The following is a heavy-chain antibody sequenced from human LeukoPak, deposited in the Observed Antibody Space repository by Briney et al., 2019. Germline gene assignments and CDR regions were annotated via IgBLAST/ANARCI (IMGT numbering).Heavy chain of an antibody. CDR3: ARDRDSSSWYFLF. J-gene: IGHJ3*01. Sequence: SETLSLTCAVYGGSFSGYYWSWIRQPPGKGLEWIGEINHSGSTNYNPSLKSRVTISVDTSKNQFSLKLSSVTAADTAVYYCARDRDSSSWYFLFWGQGTMVTVSS. D-gene: IGHD6-13*01. V-gene: IGHV4-34*01. CDR2: INHSGST. CDR1: GGSFSGYY.